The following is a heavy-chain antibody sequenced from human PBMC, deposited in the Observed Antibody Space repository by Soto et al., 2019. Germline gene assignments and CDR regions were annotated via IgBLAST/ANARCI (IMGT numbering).Heavy chain of an antibody. J-gene: IGHJ3*01. CDR1: GGSITGNY. CDR2: VRYTGDT. V-gene: IGHV4-59*01. D-gene: IGHD6-19*01. Sequence: QVQLQESGPGLVKPSETLSLTCTVSGGSITGNYWSWVRQPPGQGLEWIGYVRYTGDTNYNPSLRSRVTVSVDTSKHQFSLKLSSVPAVVTAVYYCGRGSSGWYIVFDFWGQGTMVTVSS. CDR3: GRGSSGWYIVFDF.